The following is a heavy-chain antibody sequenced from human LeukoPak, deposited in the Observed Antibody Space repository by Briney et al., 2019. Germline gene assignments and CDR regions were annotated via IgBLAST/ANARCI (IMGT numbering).Heavy chain of an antibody. J-gene: IGHJ3*02. CDR1: GFMFSSYA. D-gene: IGHD6-13*01. Sequence: PGGSLRLSCAASGFMFSSYAMSWVRQAPGKGLEWVSAISGSGGSTYYADSVKGRFTISRDNSKNTLYLQMNSLRAEDTAVYYCARVSSGIAAAGREGAFDIWGQGTMVTVSS. CDR3: ARVSSGIAAAGREGAFDI. V-gene: IGHV3-23*01. CDR2: ISGSGGST.